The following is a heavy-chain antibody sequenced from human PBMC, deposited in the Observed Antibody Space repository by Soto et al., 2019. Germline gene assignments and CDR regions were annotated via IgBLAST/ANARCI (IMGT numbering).Heavy chain of an antibody. CDR2: IIPIFGTT. D-gene: IGHD3-22*01. V-gene: IGHV1-69*06. CDR1: GVTFGSDA. Sequence: SVKVSCKASGVTFGSDAITWVRQAPGQGLEWVGRIIPIFGTTNYAQNLQGRVTISADKSTLTSYMELHSLTSDDTALYYCARGRTDSGYYTNWLDPWGQGTQVTVSS. CDR3: ARGRTDSGYYTNWLDP. J-gene: IGHJ5*02.